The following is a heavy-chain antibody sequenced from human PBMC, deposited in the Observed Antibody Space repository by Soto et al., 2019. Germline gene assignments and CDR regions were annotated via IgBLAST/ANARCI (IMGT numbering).Heavy chain of an antibody. Sequence: TSETLSLTCAVYGGSFSGYYWSWIRQPPGKGLEWIGEINHSGSTNYNPSLKSRVTISVDTSKNQFSLKLSSVTAADTAVYYCARIGHSYAVGADLGQGTLVTVSS. CDR1: GGSFSGYY. J-gene: IGHJ4*02. CDR3: ARIGHSYAVGAD. CDR2: INHSGST. D-gene: IGHD5-18*01. V-gene: IGHV4-34*01.